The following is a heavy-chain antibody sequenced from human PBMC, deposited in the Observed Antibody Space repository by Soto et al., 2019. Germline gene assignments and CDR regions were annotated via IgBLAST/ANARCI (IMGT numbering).Heavy chain of an antibody. J-gene: IGHJ5*02. D-gene: IGHD6-13*01. CDR2: IKQDGSEK. Sequence: GGSLRLSCAASGFTFSSYWMSWVRQAPGKGLEWVANIKQDGSEKYYVDSVKGRFTISRDNAKNSLYLQMNSLRAEDTAVYYCARDRGGSSSWFDPWGQGTLVTVSS. CDR3: ARDRGGSSSWFDP. CDR1: GFTFSSYW. V-gene: IGHV3-7*01.